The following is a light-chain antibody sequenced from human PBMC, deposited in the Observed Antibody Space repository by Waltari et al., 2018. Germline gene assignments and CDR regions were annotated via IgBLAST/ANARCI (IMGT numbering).Light chain of an antibody. CDR3: QAWDNSAAV. CDR1: KLGEKY. CDR2: QDN. Sequence: SYELTQPPSLSVSPGQTATIACPGDKLGEKYACWYQQKSGQSPVLVIFQDNKRPSGIPERFSGSNSGNTATLTISGIQAMDEADYFCQAWDNSAAVFGGGTRLTVL. V-gene: IGLV3-1*01. J-gene: IGLJ3*02.